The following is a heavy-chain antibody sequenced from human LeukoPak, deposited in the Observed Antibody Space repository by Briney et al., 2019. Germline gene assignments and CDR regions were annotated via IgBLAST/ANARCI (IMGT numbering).Heavy chain of an antibody. J-gene: IGHJ6*04. Sequence: PSETLSLTCTVSGGSISSYYWSWIRQPPGKGLEWIGYIYYSGSTNYNPSLKSRVTISVDTSKNQFSLKLRSVTAADTAVYYCATGLWFGKYLDVWGKGTTVTISS. CDR3: ATGLWFGKYLDV. CDR2: IYYSGST. D-gene: IGHD3-10*01. V-gene: IGHV4-59*01. CDR1: GGSISSYY.